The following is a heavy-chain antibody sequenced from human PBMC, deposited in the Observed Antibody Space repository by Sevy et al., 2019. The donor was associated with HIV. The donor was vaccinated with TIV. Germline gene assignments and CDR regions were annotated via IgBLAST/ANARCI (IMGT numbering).Heavy chain of an antibody. CDR2: IYPDDSDT. CDR1: GYSFATYW. V-gene: IGHV5-51*01. J-gene: IGHJ6*02. CDR3: ARGARGTLPSFYYYTLNV. Sequence: GESLKISCKGSGYSFATYWIAWVRQMPGKGLEWMGIIYPDDSDTRYSPSFQGQVTISADKSISTAYQQWSTLKAYDTAKYYCARGARGTLPSFYYYTLNVWGQGTTVTVSS. D-gene: IGHD1-1*01.